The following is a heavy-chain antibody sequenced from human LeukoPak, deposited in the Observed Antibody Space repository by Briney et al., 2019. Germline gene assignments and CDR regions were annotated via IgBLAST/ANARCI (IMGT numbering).Heavy chain of an antibody. CDR1: GYTFTGYY. CDR2: INPNSGGT. J-gene: IGHJ3*02. Sequence: ASVKVSCKASGYTFTGYYMHWVRQAPGQGLEWMGWINPNSGGTNYARKFQGRVTMTRDTSISTAYMELSRLRSDDTAVYYCARGEYSYGDDAFDIWGQGAMVTVSS. CDR3: ARGEYSYGDDAFDI. V-gene: IGHV1-2*02. D-gene: IGHD5-18*01.